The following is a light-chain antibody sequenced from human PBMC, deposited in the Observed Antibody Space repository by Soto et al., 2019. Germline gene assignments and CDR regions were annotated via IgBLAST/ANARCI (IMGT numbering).Light chain of an antibody. CDR2: GTY. CDR1: ERLTTN. V-gene: IGKV3D-15*01. CDR3: QQYNKWPRT. J-gene: IGKJ4*01. Sequence: EIVMTQSLATLSVSPGEGVTLSCRASERLTTNLAWYQQSPGQAPRLLIYGTYTRATGIPTRFSGSGTGTEFTLTISSLESEDFAVYYCQQYNKWPRTFGGGTKVDIK.